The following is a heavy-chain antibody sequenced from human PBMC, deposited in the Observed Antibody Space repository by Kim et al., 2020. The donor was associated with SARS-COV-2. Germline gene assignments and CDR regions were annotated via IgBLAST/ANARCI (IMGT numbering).Heavy chain of an antibody. CDR3: ARAEDTAFYYGMDV. J-gene: IGHJ6*02. V-gene: IGHV1-2*02. Sequence: AQKFQGRVTMTRDTSISTAYMGLSRLRSDDTAVYYCARAEDTAFYYGMDVWGQGTTVTVSS. D-gene: IGHD5-18*01.